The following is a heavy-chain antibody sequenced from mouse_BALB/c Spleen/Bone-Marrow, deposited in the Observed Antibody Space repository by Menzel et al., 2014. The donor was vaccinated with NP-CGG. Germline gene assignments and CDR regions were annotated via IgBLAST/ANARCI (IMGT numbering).Heavy chain of an antibody. J-gene: IGHJ4*01. CDR3: TRHQRYYAIDY. CDR1: GFTFSSYG. V-gene: IGHV5-6*01. Sequence: EVKVVESGGDLVKPGGSLKLSCAASGFTFSSYGMSWGRQTPDKRLEWVATISSGGSNTYYPDSVKGRFTISRDNAKNTLCLQMSSLKSEDTAMYYCTRHQRYYAIDYWGQGTSVTVSS. CDR2: ISSGGSNT.